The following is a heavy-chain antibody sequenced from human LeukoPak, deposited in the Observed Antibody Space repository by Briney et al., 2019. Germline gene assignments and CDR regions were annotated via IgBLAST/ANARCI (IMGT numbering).Heavy chain of an antibody. CDR3: AKGGIAVAGLLFDY. CDR1: GFTFDDYA. V-gene: IGHV3-9*01. D-gene: IGHD6-19*01. CDR2: ISWNSGSI. J-gene: IGHJ4*02. Sequence: ALRLSCAASGFTFDDYAMHGVRQAPGKGLEWVSGISWNSGSIGYADSVKGRFTISRDNAKNSLYLQMNSLRAEDTALYYCAKGGIAVAGLLFDYWGQGTLVTVSS.